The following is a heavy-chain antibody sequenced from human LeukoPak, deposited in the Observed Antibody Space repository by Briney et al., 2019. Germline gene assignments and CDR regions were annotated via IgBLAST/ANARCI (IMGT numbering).Heavy chain of an antibody. D-gene: IGHD3-16*02. Sequence: GGSLRLSCAASRFTFSSYAMHWVRQAPGKGLEWVSFIRYDGSKKCYADSVKGRFTFSRDNSTNTLYLQMNGLRPEDTAVYYCARDYFTFGGVIVASWGQGTLVTVSS. J-gene: IGHJ5*02. V-gene: IGHV3-30*02. CDR2: IRYDGSKK. CDR1: RFTFSSYA. CDR3: ARDYFTFGGVIVAS.